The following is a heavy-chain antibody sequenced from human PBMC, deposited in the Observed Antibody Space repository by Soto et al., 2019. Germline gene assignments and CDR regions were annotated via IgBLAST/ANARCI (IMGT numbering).Heavy chain of an antibody. CDR2: IIPIFGTA. Sequence: GASVQVSCKASGGTFSSYAISWVRQAPGQGLEWMGGIIPIFGTANYAQKFQGRVTITADESTSTAYMELSSLRSEDTAVYYCARDGYNSVFFDYWGQGTLVTVSS. J-gene: IGHJ4*02. CDR3: ARDGYNSVFFDY. CDR1: GGTFSSYA. D-gene: IGHD5-12*01. V-gene: IGHV1-69*13.